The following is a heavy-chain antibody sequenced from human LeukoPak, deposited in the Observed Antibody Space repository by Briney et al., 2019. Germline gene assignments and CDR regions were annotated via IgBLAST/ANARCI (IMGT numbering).Heavy chain of an antibody. CDR2: IYTTGST. Sequence: SETLSLTCTVSGGSISDYYWSWIRQPAGKGLEWIGRIYTTGSTNYNPSLKSRVTMSVDTSKNQFSLKLSSVTAADTAVYYCASLYGSGRPDYYYYYYIDVWGKGTTVTVSS. V-gene: IGHV4-4*07. J-gene: IGHJ6*03. CDR1: GGSISDYY. CDR3: ASLYGSGRPDYYYYYYIDV. D-gene: IGHD3-10*01.